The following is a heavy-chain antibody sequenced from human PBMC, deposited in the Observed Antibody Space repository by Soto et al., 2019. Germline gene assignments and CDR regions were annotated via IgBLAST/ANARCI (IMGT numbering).Heavy chain of an antibody. J-gene: IGHJ4*02. D-gene: IGHD2-21*01. CDR2: FNPNSGDT. Sequence: ASVKVSCKASGYIFTAYSMHWVRQAPGQGLEWVGWFNPNSGDTIYAQKFQGRVTLTRDTSTSTAYMELYSLRSDDTAVYYCAREASSVISLDYWGQGTLVTVSS. CDR3: AREASSVISLDY. CDR1: GYIFTAYS. V-gene: IGHV1-2*02.